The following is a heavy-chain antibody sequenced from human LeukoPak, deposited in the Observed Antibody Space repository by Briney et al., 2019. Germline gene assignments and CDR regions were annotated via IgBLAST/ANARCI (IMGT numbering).Heavy chain of an antibody. CDR1: GYTFTNYG. CDR3: ARPDISGYFLFDN. Sequence: GASVKVSCKTFGYTFTNYGITWVRQAPGQGLEWMGWINTYNGNTNYAQKLQGRVTMTTDTSTSTAYMEVTSLRSDDTAVYYCARPDISGYFLFDNWGQGTLVTVSS. D-gene: IGHD3-22*01. V-gene: IGHV1-18*01. CDR2: INTYNGNT. J-gene: IGHJ4*02.